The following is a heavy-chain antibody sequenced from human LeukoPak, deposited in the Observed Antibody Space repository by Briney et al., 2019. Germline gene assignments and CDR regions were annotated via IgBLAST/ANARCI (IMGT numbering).Heavy chain of an antibody. CDR1: GFTFSSYA. CDR2: ISSSGSTI. CDR3: ASGHDSSGYYLLDYYYGMDV. D-gene: IGHD3-22*01. V-gene: IGHV3-48*04. J-gene: IGHJ6*02. Sequence: GGSLRLSCAASGFTFSSYAMHWVRQAPGKGLEWVSYISSSGSTIYYADSVKGRFTISRDNAKNSLYLQMNSLRAEDTAVYYCASGHDSSGYYLLDYYYGMDVWGQGTTVTVSS.